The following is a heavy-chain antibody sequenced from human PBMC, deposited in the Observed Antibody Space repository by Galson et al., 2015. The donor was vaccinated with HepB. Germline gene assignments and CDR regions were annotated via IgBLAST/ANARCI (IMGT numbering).Heavy chain of an antibody. J-gene: IGHJ6*03. V-gene: IGHV1-2*02. D-gene: IGHD1-26*01. CDR3: ARGGATHYYYYYMDV. Sequence: SVKVSCKASGYTFTGYYMHWVRQAPGQGLEWMGWINPNSGGTNYAQKFQGRVTMTRDTSISTAYMELSRLRSDDTAVYYCARGGATHYYYYYMDVWGKGTTVTVSS. CDR2: INPNSGGT. CDR1: GYTFTGYY.